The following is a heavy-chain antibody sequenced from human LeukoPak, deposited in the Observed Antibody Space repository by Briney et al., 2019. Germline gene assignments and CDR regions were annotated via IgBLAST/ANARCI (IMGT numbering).Heavy chain of an antibody. CDR2: IYYSRST. Sequence: SQALSLTCTVSGGSISSGDYYWSWIRQPPGKGLEWIGYIYYSRSTYYNPSLKSRVTISVDTSKNQFSLKLSSVTAADTAVYYCARAQVPYCSGGSCYRHSWFDPWGQGTLVTVSS. J-gene: IGHJ5*02. CDR1: GGSISSGDYY. D-gene: IGHD2-15*01. CDR3: ARAQVPYCSGGSCYRHSWFDP. V-gene: IGHV4-30-4*08.